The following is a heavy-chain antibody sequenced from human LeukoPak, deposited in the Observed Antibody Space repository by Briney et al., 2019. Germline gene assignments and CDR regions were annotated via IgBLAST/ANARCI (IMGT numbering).Heavy chain of an antibody. CDR1: GGTFSSYA. D-gene: IGHD1-26*01. CDR2: IIPIFGTA. V-gene: IGHV1-69*01. J-gene: IGHJ4*02. CDR3: ARAGGWELRYFDY. Sequence: SVKVSCKASGGTFSSYAISWVRQAPGQGLEWMRGIIPIFGTANYAQKFQGRVTITADESTSTAYMELSSLRSEDTAVYYCARAGGWELRYFDYWGQGTLVTVSP.